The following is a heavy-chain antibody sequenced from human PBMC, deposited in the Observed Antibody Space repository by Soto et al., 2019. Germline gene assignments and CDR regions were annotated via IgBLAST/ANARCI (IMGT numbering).Heavy chain of an antibody. Sequence: SVKVSCKASGDTFSTYTITWVRQAPGQGLEWMGGIIPRSGTSNYAQKFQGRITTTADESTSTAYMELSSLRSEDTAVYYCARGYYDFWSGYYYYYYYGMDVWGQGTTVTVSS. CDR2: IIPRSGTS. V-gene: IGHV1-69*13. J-gene: IGHJ6*02. CDR1: GDTFSTYT. D-gene: IGHD3-3*01. CDR3: ARGYYDFWSGYYYYYYYGMDV.